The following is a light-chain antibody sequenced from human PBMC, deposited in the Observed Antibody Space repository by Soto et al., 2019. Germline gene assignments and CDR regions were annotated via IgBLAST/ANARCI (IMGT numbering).Light chain of an antibody. J-gene: IGKJ4*01. V-gene: IGKV1-39*01. CDR1: QSISSY. CDR2: AAS. Sequence: DIQMTQSPSSLSASVGDRVTITCLASQSISSYLNWYQQKPGKAPKLLIYAASSLKSGVPSRFSGSGSGTDFTLTIRSLQPEDFATYYCQQSYSTPRTFGGGTKVDIK. CDR3: QQSYSTPRT.